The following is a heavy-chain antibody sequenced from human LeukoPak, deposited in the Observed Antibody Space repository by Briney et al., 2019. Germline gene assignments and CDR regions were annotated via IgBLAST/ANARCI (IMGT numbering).Heavy chain of an antibody. Sequence: PGGSLRLSCAVSGFTFSSYAMSWVRQAPGKGLEWVSTISGSGDNTYYADSMRGRFTISRDNSKNTLYLQMNSMRAEDTAIYYCAKVSWANYFDYWGQGTLVTVSS. J-gene: IGHJ4*02. CDR2: ISGSGDNT. CDR1: GFTFSSYA. D-gene: IGHD6-13*01. V-gene: IGHV3-23*01. CDR3: AKVSWANYFDY.